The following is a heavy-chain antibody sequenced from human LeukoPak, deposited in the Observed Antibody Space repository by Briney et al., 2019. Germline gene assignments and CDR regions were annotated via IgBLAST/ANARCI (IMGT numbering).Heavy chain of an antibody. CDR1: GGTFSSYA. V-gene: IGHV1-69*06. Sequence: PGSSVKVSCKASGGTFSSYAISWVRQAPGQGLEWMGGIIPIFGTANYAQKFQGRVTITADKSTSTAYMELSSLRSEDTAVYYCAREGVVVVPAAINPDNYGMDVWGKGTTVTVSS. CDR3: AREGVVVVPAAINPDNYGMDV. CDR2: IIPIFGTA. J-gene: IGHJ6*04. D-gene: IGHD2-2*01.